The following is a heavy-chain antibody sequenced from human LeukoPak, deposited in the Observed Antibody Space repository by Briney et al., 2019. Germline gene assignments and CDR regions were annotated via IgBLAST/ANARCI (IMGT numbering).Heavy chain of an antibody. V-gene: IGHV1-2*02. D-gene: IGHD3-22*01. Sequence: ASVKVSCKASGYTFTGNYMHWVRQAPGQGLEWMGWINPNSGGTNYAQKFQGRVTMTRDTSISTAYMELSRLRSDDTAVYYCARSTMIVVGSLFDPWGQGTLVTVSS. CDR2: INPNSGGT. CDR1: GYTFTGNY. CDR3: ARSTMIVVGSLFDP. J-gene: IGHJ5*02.